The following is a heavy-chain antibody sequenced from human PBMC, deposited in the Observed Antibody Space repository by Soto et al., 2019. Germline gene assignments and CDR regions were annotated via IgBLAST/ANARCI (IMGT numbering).Heavy chain of an antibody. J-gene: IGHJ3*01. CDR3: ARDRVVVVVASSPNDAFDL. Sequence: QGQLVQSGAEVKKPGASVKVACKSSGYTFTTHGFTWVRQTPGQGLEWMGWVSAYNGNTVYAERLQGRVTMTADITTSTVYMELRSLKSDDTAVYYCARDRVVVVVASSPNDAFDLWGQGTMVTVSS. D-gene: IGHD2-15*01. CDR1: GYTFTTHG. CDR2: VSAYNGNT. V-gene: IGHV1-18*01.